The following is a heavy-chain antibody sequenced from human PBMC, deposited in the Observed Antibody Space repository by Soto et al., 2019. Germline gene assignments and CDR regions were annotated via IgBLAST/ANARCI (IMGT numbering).Heavy chain of an antibody. V-gene: IGHV1-2*02. Sequence: QAQLVQSGAEVKKPGASVKVSCQASGYNFIGYYVFWVRKAPGQGLEWMGWINPKSGATKYAEKFQGRATMTRDTSISTAYMELSGLRFDDRADYYCARDFGPIPAASAMYGMDVWGQGTTVRVSS. J-gene: IGHJ6*02. D-gene: IGHD3-16*01. CDR2: INPKSGAT. CDR1: GYNFIGYY. CDR3: ARDFGPIPAASAMYGMDV.